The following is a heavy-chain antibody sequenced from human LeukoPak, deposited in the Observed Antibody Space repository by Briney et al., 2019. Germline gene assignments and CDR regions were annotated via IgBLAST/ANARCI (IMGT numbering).Heavy chain of an antibody. CDR2: INWNGGST. V-gene: IGHV3-20*04. CDR1: GFTFDDYG. J-gene: IGHJ3*02. D-gene: IGHD1-26*01. Sequence: GGSLRLSCAASGFTFDDYGMSWVRQAPGKGLEWVSGINWNGGSTGYADSMKGRFTISRDNAKNTLYLQMNSLRAEDTAVYYCASVRGTYQFDAFDIWGQGTMVTVSS. CDR3: ASVRGTYQFDAFDI.